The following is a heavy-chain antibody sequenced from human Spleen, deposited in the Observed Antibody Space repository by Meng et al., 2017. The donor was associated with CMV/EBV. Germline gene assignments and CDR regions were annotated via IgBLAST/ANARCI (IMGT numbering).Heavy chain of an antibody. CDR3: ARVFPKWYSSGWSLDY. D-gene: IGHD6-19*01. CDR1: GFTFSSSA. J-gene: IGHJ4*02. Sequence: QVQLVESGGGVVQPGRSLRLACGASGFTFSSSAMHWVRQAPGKGLEWVAVISYDGSNKYYADSVKGRFTISRDNSKNTLYLQMNSLRAEDTAVYYCARVFPKWYSSGWSLDYWGQGTLVTVSS. CDR2: ISYDGSNK. V-gene: IGHV3-30-3*01.